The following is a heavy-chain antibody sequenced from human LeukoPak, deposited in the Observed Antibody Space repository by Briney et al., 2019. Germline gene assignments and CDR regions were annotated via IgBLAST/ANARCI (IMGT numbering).Heavy chain of an antibody. CDR3: SGMRITTPTVRTLDY. J-gene: IGHJ4*02. CDR1: GGSMSTYC. D-gene: IGHD1-14*01. Sequence: PSETLSLTCTVSGGSMSTYCWTWIRQPPGKGLEWIGFIYYTGSTNYNPSLKSRVTISVDTSKNQFSLKLSSETAADTAVYYCSGMRITTPTVRTLDYWGQGTLVTVSS. CDR2: IYYTGST. V-gene: IGHV4-59*01.